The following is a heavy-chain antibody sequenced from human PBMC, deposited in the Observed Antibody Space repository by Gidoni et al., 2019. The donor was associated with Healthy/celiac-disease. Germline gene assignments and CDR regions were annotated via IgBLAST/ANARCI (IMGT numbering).Heavy chain of an antibody. CDR1: GFTVSSNY. CDR2: IYSGGST. D-gene: IGHD3-22*01. J-gene: IGHJ4*02. V-gene: IGHV3-53*01. Sequence: EVQLVESGGGLIQPGGSLRLSCAASGFTVSSNYMSWVRQAPGKGLEWVSVIYSGGSTYYADSVKGRFTISRDNSKNTLYLQMNSLRAEDTAVYYCARVGGSHYYDSSGYSDWGQGTLVTVSS. CDR3: ARVGGSHYYDSSGYSD.